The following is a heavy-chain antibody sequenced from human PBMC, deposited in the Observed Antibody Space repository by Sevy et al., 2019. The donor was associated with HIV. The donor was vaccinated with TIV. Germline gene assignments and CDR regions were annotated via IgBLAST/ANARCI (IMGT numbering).Heavy chain of an antibody. CDR1: GFTFSNFW. CDR3: ARGSYGSESRLGLAS. CDR2: MRQDGSEK. V-gene: IGHV3-7*01. Sequence: GGSLRLSCAASGFTFSNFWMTWVRQAPGKGLEWVANMRQDGSEKYYVDSVKGRFTISRDNAKNSLYLQMNSLRAEDTAVYYCARGSYGSESRLGLASWGQGTLVTVSS. J-gene: IGHJ4*02. D-gene: IGHD3-10*01.